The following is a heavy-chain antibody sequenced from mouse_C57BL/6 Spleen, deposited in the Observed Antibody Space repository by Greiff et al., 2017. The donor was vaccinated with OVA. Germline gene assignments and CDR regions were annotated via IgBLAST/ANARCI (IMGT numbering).Heavy chain of an antibody. CDR3: ARGGAYYGNDC. J-gene: IGHJ2*01. V-gene: IGHV1-61*01. Sequence: VQLQQPGAELVRPGSSVKLSCKASGYTFTSYWMDWVKQRPGQGLEWIGNIYPSDSETHYNQKFKDKATLTVDKPSSTAYMQLSSLTSEDSAVYYCARGGAYYGNDCGGQRTTLTVS. CDR2: IYPSDSET. CDR1: GYTFTSYW. D-gene: IGHD2-10*01.